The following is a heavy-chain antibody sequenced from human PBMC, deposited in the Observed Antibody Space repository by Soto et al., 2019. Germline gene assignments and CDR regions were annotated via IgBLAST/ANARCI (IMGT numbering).Heavy chain of an antibody. J-gene: IGHJ4*02. CDR2: ISYSGRT. CDR1: GGSVSSASYY. D-gene: IGHD2-15*01. CDR3: AREGSSSPEYFDF. Sequence: SETLSLTCTVSGGSVSSASYYWNWIRQPPGQGLEWIGYISYSGRTSSTPSLESRVTISIDTSKNQFSLKLSSVSAADTAVYYCAREGSSSPEYFDFWGPGTLVTVSS. V-gene: IGHV4-61*01.